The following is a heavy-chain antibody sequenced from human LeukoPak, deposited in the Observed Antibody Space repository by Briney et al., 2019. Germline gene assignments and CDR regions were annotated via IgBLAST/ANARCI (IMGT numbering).Heavy chain of an antibody. V-gene: IGHV1-69*04. CDR1: GGTFSSYA. CDR3: ARDGHSSSSKTLNFDY. CDR2: IIPILGIA. D-gene: IGHD6-13*01. J-gene: IGHJ4*02. Sequence: GASVKVSCKASGGTFSSYAISWVRQAPGQGLEWMGRIIPILGIANYAQKFQGRVTITADKSTSTAYMELSSLRSEDTAVYYCARDGHSSSSKTLNFDYWGQGTLVTVSS.